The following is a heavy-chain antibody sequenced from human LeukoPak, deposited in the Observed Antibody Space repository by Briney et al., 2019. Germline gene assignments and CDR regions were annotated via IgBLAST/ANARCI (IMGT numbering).Heavy chain of an antibody. CDR2: TYYRSKWSY. CDR1: GDRVSTSSAA. Sequence: SQTLSLTCAISGDRVSTSSAAWNWIRQSPARGLEWLGRTYYRSKWSYGYAVSVKSRITINPDTSKNPFSLQLNSVTPEDAAVYYCARGGIGYCSTTSCYFDSWGQGTLVTVSS. D-gene: IGHD2-2*01. CDR3: ARGGIGYCSTTSCYFDS. V-gene: IGHV6-1*01. J-gene: IGHJ4*02.